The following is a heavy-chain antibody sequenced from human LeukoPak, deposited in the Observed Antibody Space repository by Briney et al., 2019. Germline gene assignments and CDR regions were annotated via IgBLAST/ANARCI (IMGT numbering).Heavy chain of an antibody. CDR1: GGSISSYY. CDR2: IYTSGST. D-gene: IGHD6-13*01. J-gene: IGHJ4*02. CDR3: ARDPGYSSSSDYFDY. V-gene: IGHV4-4*07. Sequence: SETLSLTCTVSGGSISSYYWSWLRQPAGKGLEWIGRIYTSGSTNYNPSLKSRVTMSVDTSKNQFSLKLSSVTAADTAVYYCARDPGYSSSSDYFDYWGQGTLVTVSS.